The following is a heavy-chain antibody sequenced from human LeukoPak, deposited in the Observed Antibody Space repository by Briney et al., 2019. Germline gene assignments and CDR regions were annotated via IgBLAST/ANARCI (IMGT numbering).Heavy chain of an antibody. CDR3: ARQTGSGLFTLP. CDR2: IYYTGNT. J-gene: IGHJ4*02. Sequence: PSETLSLTCTVSGVSISSSNSYWGWIRQPPGKGLEWIGSIYYTGNTYYNASLKSRVTISIDTSNNQISLRLISVTATDTAMYYCARQTGSGLFTLPGGQGTLVTVSS. V-gene: IGHV4-39*01. CDR1: GVSISSSNSY. D-gene: IGHD3/OR15-3a*01.